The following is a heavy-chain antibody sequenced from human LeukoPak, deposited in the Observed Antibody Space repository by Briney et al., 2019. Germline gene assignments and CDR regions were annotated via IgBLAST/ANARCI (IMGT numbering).Heavy chain of an antibody. V-gene: IGHV3-23*01. J-gene: IGHJ4*02. CDR2: LSGSGGGT. Sequence: GGSLRLSCAVSGITLSNYGMSWVRQAPGKGLEWVAGLSGSGGGTSYADSVQGRFTISRDNPKNTLYLQMNSLRAEDTAVYFCAKRGVVIRVFLVGFHKEAYYFDSWGQGALVTVSS. D-gene: IGHD3-10*01. CDR1: GITLSNYG. CDR3: AKRGVVIRVFLVGFHKEAYYFDS.